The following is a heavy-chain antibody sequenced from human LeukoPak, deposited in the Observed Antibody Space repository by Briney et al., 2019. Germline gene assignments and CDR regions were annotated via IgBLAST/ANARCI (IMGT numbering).Heavy chain of an antibody. Sequence: SETLSLTCAVYGGSFSGYYWSWLRQPPGKGLEWLGEINHSGSTNYNPSLKSRVTISVDTSKNQFSLKLSSVTAADTAVYYCARVGLYSGSYYAFDYWGQGTLVTVSS. CDR1: GGSFSGYY. J-gene: IGHJ4*02. CDR3: ARVGLYSGSYYAFDY. V-gene: IGHV4-34*01. CDR2: INHSGST. D-gene: IGHD1-26*01.